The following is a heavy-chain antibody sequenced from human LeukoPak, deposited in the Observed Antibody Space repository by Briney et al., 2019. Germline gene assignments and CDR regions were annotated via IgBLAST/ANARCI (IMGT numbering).Heavy chain of an antibody. D-gene: IGHD3-9*01. CDR3: ASGGLVSRYLDH. Sequence: GSLRLSCEGSGFSFSSYEMNWVRQPPGKGLEWIGEIFYSGSTNSNPSLKSRLTMSVDESKHEFSLKLTSVTAADTAVYYCASGGLVSRYLDHWGQGTLVTVSS. CDR2: IFYSGST. V-gene: IGHV4-4*02. CDR1: GFSFSSYE. J-gene: IGHJ4*02.